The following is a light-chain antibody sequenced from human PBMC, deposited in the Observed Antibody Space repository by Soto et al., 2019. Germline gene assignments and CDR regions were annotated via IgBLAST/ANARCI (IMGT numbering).Light chain of an antibody. J-gene: IGKJ1*01. CDR2: GAS. CDR3: QQYNTWPRT. Sequence: EIVMTQSPATLSVTPGERATLSCTASQSVSSNFAWYQQKPGQPPRLLIDGASTRATAVPARFTARGARTEFTLTISSLQSEDFAVYYCQQYNTWPRTFGQGTKVDIK. CDR1: QSVSSN. V-gene: IGKV3-15*01.